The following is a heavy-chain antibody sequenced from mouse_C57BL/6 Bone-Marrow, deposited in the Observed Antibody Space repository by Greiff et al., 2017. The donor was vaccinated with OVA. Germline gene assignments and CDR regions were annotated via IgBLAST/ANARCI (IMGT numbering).Heavy chain of an antibody. CDR2: IDPSDSST. Sequence: QVQLQQPGAELVKPGASVKLSCKASGYTFTSYWMQWVKQRPGQGLEWIGEIDPSDSSTNYNQKFKGKATLTVDTSSSTAYMQLSSLTSEDSAVYYCASCSGYVYFDYWGQGTTLTVSS. V-gene: IGHV1-50*01. D-gene: IGHD3-2*02. CDR3: ASCSGYVYFDY. J-gene: IGHJ2*01. CDR1: GYTFTSYW.